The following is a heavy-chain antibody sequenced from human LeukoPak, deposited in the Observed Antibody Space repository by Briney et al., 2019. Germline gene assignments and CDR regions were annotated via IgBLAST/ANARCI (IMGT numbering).Heavy chain of an antibody. CDR1: GFTFSSYA. J-gene: IGHJ4*02. V-gene: IGHV3-23*01. CDR2: ISGSGGGT. Sequence: GGSRRLSCPPSGFTFSSYAMSGSRRAPGRGLEGVSAISGSGGGTYYADSVKGRFTISRDNSRNTLYLQMNSLRAEDTAVYYCAKWSIPSRRDYWGQGTLVTVSS. D-gene: IGHD1-26*01. CDR3: AKWSIPSRRDY.